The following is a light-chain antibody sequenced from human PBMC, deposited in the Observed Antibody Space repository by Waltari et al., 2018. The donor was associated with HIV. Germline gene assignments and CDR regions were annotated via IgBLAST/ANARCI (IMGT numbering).Light chain of an antibody. CDR3: QQFGTSPRT. Sequence: DIVLTQPPGTLSLSPGDRATLSCRASQSVINNYLAWYQQKPGQAPRLLIYGASSRATGIPDRFSGTGSETDFTLSISRLEPEDVAVYYCQQFGTSPRTFGQGTKVEIK. J-gene: IGKJ1*01. V-gene: IGKV3-20*01. CDR2: GAS. CDR1: QSVINNY.